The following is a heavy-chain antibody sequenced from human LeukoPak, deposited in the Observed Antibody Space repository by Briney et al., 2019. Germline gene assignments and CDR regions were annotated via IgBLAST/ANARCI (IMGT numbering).Heavy chain of an antibody. V-gene: IGHV1-2*02. CDR3: ATDRYCSSTSCYAGNWFDP. Sequence: ASVKVSCKASGYTFTGYYMHWVRQAPGQGLEWMGWINPNSGGTNYAQKFQGRVTMTRDTSISTAYMELSRLRSDDTAVYYCATDRYCSSTSCYAGNWFDPWGQGTLVTVSS. J-gene: IGHJ5*02. CDR2: INPNSGGT. CDR1: GYTFTGYY. D-gene: IGHD2-2*01.